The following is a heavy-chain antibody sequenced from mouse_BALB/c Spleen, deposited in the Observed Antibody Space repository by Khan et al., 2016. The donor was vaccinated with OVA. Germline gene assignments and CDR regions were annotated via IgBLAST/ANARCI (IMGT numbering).Heavy chain of an antibody. CDR3: ARRGYDYGRGALFAY. Sequence: QVQLKESGPGLVAPSQSLSITCTVSDFSLDNYSIHWIRQSPGKGLEWLGVIWSAGSTDYNAAFLSRLTITKDNSRSQVFFQVNSLQPNDTAIYYWARRGYDYGRGALFAYCGQGTLVTVSA. D-gene: IGHD2-4*01. CDR1: DFSLDNYS. CDR2: IWSAGST. V-gene: IGHV2-2*02. J-gene: IGHJ3*01.